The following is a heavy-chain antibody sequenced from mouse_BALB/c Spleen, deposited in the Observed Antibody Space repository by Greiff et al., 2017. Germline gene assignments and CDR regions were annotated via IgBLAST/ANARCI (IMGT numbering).Heavy chain of an antibody. CDR3: ARDYGNSHYYAMDY. Sequence: EVQRVESGGGLVKPGGSLKLSCAASGFTFSDYYMYWVRQTPEKRLEWVATISDGGSYTYYPDSVKGRFTISRDNAKNNLYLQMSSLKSEDTAMYYCARDYGNSHYYAMDYWGQGTSVTVSS. V-gene: IGHV5-4*02. CDR1: GFTFSDYY. D-gene: IGHD2-1*01. CDR2: ISDGGSYT. J-gene: IGHJ4*01.